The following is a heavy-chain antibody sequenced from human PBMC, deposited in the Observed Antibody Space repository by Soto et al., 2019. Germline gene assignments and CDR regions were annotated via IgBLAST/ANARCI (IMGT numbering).Heavy chain of an antibody. D-gene: IGHD3-9*01. CDR1: GYNISSYD. V-gene: IGHV1-8*01. CDR3: ARAAYRSLWFLSH. J-gene: IGHJ4*02. Sequence: GASVKVSCKASGYNISSYDIIWVRQAAGQGLEWMGWMDPNRGHSDSVQNFRGRVTMTTNFSASTAYMELSGLRPDDTGVYYCARAAYRSLWFLSHWGQGTLVTVSS. CDR2: MDPNRGHS.